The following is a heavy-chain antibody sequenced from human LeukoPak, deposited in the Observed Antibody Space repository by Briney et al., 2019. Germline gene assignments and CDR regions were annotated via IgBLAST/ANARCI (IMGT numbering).Heavy chain of an antibody. CDR2: IYTSGST. D-gene: IGHD3-16*02. Sequence: SETLSLTCTVSGGSIGSYYWSWIRQPAGKGLEWIGRIYTSGSTNYNPSLKSRVTMSVDTSKNQFSLKLSSVTAADTAVYYCARDEAYYDYVWGSYRSDAFDIWGQGTMVTVSS. V-gene: IGHV4-4*07. J-gene: IGHJ3*02. CDR3: ARDEAYYDYVWGSYRSDAFDI. CDR1: GGSIGSYY.